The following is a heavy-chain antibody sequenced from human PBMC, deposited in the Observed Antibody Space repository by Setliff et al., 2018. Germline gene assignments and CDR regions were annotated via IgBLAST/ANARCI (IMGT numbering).Heavy chain of an antibody. CDR3: GRGFSRIEGWGNWFDP. CDR2: IYDSGSS. CDR1: GGSVSNSDFF. D-gene: IGHD2-15*01. V-gene: IGHV4-39*01. J-gene: IGHJ5*02. Sequence: SETLSLTCTVSGGSVSNSDFFWGWLRQAPGKGLEWIGNIYDSGSSNYNASLKSRLIITRDTSKNQISLKLTSVTAADTAVYYCGRGFSRIEGWGNWFDPWGQGILVTVSS.